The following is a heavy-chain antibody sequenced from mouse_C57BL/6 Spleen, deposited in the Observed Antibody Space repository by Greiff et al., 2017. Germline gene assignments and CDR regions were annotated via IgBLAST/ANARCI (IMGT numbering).Heavy chain of an antibody. D-gene: IGHD3-1*01. CDR3: ARDAGANLAWFAY. V-gene: IGHV7-1*01. Sequence: EVKLMESGGGLVQSGRSLRLSCATSGFTFSDFYMEWVRQAPGKGLEWIAASRNKANDYTTEYSASVKGRFIVSRDTSQSILYLQMNALRAEDTAIYYCARDAGANLAWFAYWGQGTLVTVSA. CDR2: SRNKANDYTT. J-gene: IGHJ3*01. CDR1: GFTFSDFY.